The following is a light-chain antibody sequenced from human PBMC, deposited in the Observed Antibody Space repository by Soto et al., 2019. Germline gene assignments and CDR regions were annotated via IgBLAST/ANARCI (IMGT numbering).Light chain of an antibody. Sequence: QSVLAQPASVFGSPGQSITISRTGNSRDVGGYNYVSWYQQHPGKAPKLMIYDVSNRPSGVSNRFSGSKSGNTASLTISGLQAEDEADYYCSSYTSSSTLYVFGTGTKVTVL. CDR2: DVS. V-gene: IGLV2-14*01. CDR3: SSYTSSSTLYV. CDR1: SRDVGGYNY. J-gene: IGLJ1*01.